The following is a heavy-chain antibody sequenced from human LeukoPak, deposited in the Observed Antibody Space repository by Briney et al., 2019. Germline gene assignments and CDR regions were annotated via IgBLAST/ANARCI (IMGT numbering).Heavy chain of an antibody. Sequence: GGSLRLSCAASGFTFSSYAMSWVRQAPGKGLEWVANIKEDGSEKYYVDSVKGRFTISRDNVKNSLCLQMNGLRVEDTAVYYCATYGVMVEATDYWGQGTLVTVSS. CDR1: GFTFSSYA. D-gene: IGHD2-15*01. CDR2: IKEDGSEK. CDR3: ATYGVMVEATDY. J-gene: IGHJ4*02. V-gene: IGHV3-7*01.